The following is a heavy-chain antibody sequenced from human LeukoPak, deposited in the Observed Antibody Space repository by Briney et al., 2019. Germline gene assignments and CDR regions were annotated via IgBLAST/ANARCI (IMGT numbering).Heavy chain of an antibody. D-gene: IGHD5-12*01. CDR2: MNPDSGNT. J-gene: IGHJ4*02. V-gene: IGHV1-8*01. CDR1: GYTFTNYD. CDR3: ARVSLYSGYESDY. Sequence: AASVKVSCKASGYTFTNYDINWVRQATGQGLEWMGYMNPDSGNTGYAQRFQGRITMTRSTSISTAYMELSSLTSEDTAVYYCARVSLYSGYESDYWGQGTLVTVSS.